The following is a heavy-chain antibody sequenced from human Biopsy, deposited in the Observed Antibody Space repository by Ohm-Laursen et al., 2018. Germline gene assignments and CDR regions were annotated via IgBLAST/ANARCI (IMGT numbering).Heavy chain of an antibody. V-gene: IGHV4-4*07. CDR1: GGDINNYY. CDR2: IYPGGST. CDR3: ASVVLGPTNDAFDL. J-gene: IGHJ3*01. Sequence: GTLSLTCNVSGGDINNYYWSWIRQPAGKGLEWIGRIYPGGSTNYNPSRKTRVTIAVETSKKQLSLRLRSVTAADTAMYYCASVVLGPTNDAFDLWGQGTMVVVSS. D-gene: IGHD3-22*01.